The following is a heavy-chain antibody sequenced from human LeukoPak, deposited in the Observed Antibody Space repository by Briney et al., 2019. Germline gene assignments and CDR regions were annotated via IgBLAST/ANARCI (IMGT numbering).Heavy chain of an antibody. J-gene: IGHJ4*02. V-gene: IGHV1-46*01. CDR3: ARDREWGPEDYYDG. D-gene: IGHD3-22*01. Sequence: GASVKVSCKASGYTFTSYYIHWVRQAPGQGLEWMGIINPGGGSTSYAQKFHGRVTMTRDTSTSTVYMELSSLRSEDTAVYYCARDREWGPEDYYDGWGQGTLVTVSS. CDR2: INPGGGST. CDR1: GYTFTSYY.